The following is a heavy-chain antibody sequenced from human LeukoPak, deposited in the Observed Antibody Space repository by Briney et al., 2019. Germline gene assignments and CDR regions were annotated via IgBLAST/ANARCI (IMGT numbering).Heavy chain of an antibody. CDR2: IYHSGST. D-gene: IGHD3-10*01. Sequence: SETLSLTCAVSGGSISSGGYSWSWIRQPPGKGLEWIGYIYHSGSTYYNPSLKSRVTISVDTSKNRFSLKLSSVTAADTAVYYCARASYYGSGSYYSNYFDYWGQGTLVTVSS. J-gene: IGHJ4*02. CDR3: ARASYYGSGSYYSNYFDY. CDR1: GGSISSGGYS. V-gene: IGHV4-30-2*01.